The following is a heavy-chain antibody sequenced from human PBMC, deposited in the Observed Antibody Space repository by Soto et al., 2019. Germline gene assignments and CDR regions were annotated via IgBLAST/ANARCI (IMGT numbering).Heavy chain of an antibody. CDR3: ARPDSSGYGVTTNDMDV. CDR2: ISYDGSNK. D-gene: IGHD3-22*01. V-gene: IGHV3-30-3*01. J-gene: IGHJ6*02. Sequence: QVQLVESGGGVVQPGRSLRLSCAASGFTFSSYAMHWVRQAPGKGLEWVAVISYDGSNKYYADSVKGRFTISRDNSKNTLYLQMNSLRAEDTAVYYCARPDSSGYGVTTNDMDVWGQGTTVTVSS. CDR1: GFTFSSYA.